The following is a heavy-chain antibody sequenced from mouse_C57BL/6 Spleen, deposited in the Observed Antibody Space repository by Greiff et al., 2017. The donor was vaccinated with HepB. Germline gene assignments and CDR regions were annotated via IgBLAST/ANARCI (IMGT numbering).Heavy chain of an antibody. CDR3: TAIYYEYDDGDY. CDR2: IRLKSDNYAT. CDR1: GFTFSNYW. Sequence: DVKLVESGGGLVQPGGSMKLSCVASGFTFSNYWMNWVRQSPEKGLEWVAQIRLKSDNYATHYAESVKWRFTISRDDSKRSVYLQINNLRAEDTGIYYCTAIYYEYDDGDYWGQGTTLTVSS. V-gene: IGHV6-3*01. J-gene: IGHJ2*01. D-gene: IGHD2-4*01.